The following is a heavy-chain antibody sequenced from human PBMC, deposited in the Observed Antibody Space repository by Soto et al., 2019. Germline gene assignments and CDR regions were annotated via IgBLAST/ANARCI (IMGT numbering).Heavy chain of an antibody. Sequence: WGSLRIACAACVLTFISHGMHGVRQAPGKGLEWVAVISYEGSNKYYADSVKGRFTISRDNSKNTLYLQMNSLRAEDRAVYYCARDGWADETYCFDYWGQGTMVTVSS. D-gene: IGHD3-10*01. CDR3: ARDGWADETYCFDY. J-gene: IGHJ4*02. V-gene: IGHV3-30*14. CDR1: VLTFISHG. CDR2: ISYEGSNK.